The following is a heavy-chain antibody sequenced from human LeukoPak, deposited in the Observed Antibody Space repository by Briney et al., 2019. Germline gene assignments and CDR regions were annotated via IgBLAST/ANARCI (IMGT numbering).Heavy chain of an antibody. V-gene: IGHV1-69*05. CDR1: GGSFRNYA. Sequence: WASVKVSCKASGGSFRNYAISWVRQAPGQGPEWMGGIVPFFNTPNYAQKFQGRVTITTDAATSTVYMELSSLGSEDTAVYYCATEKQRVRGVHAFDIWGQGTMVTVSS. CDR2: IVPFFNTP. D-gene: IGHD3-10*01. CDR3: ATEKQRVRGVHAFDI. J-gene: IGHJ3*02.